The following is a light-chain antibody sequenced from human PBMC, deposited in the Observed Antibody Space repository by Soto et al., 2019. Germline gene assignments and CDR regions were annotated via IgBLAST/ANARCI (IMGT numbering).Light chain of an antibody. CDR1: QSVSSY. Sequence: ELVLTQSPATLSLSPGDRATLSCRASQSVSSYLLWYQQKTGQAPRLLIYGESSRATGIPDRFSGSGSGTDLNLTISRLEPEDFAVYYCQQYGSSLWTFGQGTKVDIK. J-gene: IGKJ1*01. CDR3: QQYGSSLWT. V-gene: IGKV3-20*01. CDR2: GES.